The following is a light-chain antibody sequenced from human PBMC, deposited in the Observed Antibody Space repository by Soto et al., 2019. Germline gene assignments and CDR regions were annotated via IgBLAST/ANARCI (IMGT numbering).Light chain of an antibody. V-gene: IGKV1-5*01. CDR3: QQYNSYSWT. Sequence: SQMTQPPSALSASVWDRLTITVLASQSISSWLAWYQQKPGKAPKLLIYDASSLESGVPSRFSGSGSGTEFTLTISSLQPDDFTTYYCQQYNSYSWTFGQGTKVDIK. CDR2: DAS. CDR1: QSISSW. J-gene: IGKJ1*01.